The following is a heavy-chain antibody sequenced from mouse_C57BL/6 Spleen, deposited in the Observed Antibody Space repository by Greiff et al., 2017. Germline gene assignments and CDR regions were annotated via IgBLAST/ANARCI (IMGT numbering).Heavy chain of an antibody. Sequence: VQLQQSGAELVKPWASVKISCKASGYAFSSHWVNWVKQRPGKGLAWVGQIYPGDGDTYYNGKFKGKATLTADKSSSTAYMQLSSLTSEDSAVDFCARRGWLPFAYWGQGTLVTVSA. V-gene: IGHV1-80*01. J-gene: IGHJ3*01. CDR2: IYPGDGDT. D-gene: IGHD2-3*01. CDR1: GYAFSSHW. CDR3: ARRGWLPFAY.